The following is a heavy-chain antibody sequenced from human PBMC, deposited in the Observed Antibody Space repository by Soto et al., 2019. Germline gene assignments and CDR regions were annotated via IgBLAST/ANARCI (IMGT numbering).Heavy chain of an antibody. V-gene: IGHV3-23*01. CDR3: AKVPRYCSGGSCRRYYFDY. CDR2: ISGSGGST. D-gene: IGHD2-15*01. J-gene: IGHJ4*02. CDR1: GFTFSSYA. Sequence: PGGSLRLSCAASGFTFSSYAMSWVRQAPGEGLEWVSAISGSGGSTYYADSVKGRFTISRDNSKNTLYLQMNSLRAEDTAVYYCAKVPRYCSGGSCRRYYFDYWGQGTLVTVPS.